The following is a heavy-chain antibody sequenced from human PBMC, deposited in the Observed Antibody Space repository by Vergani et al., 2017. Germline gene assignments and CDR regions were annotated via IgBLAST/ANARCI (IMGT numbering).Heavy chain of an antibody. Sequence: QVQLQESGPGLVKPSETLSLTCTVSGGSISSYYWSWIRQPPGKGLEWIGYIYYSGSTNYNPSLKSRVTISVDTSKNQFSLKLSSVTAADTAVYYCARVGGVAALAFDIWGQGTMVTVSS. J-gene: IGHJ3*02. CDR1: GGSISSYY. CDR3: ARVGGVAALAFDI. CDR2: IYYSGST. V-gene: IGHV4-59*01. D-gene: IGHD2-15*01.